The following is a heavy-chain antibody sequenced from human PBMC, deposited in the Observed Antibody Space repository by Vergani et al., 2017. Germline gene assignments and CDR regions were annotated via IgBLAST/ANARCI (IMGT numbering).Heavy chain of an antibody. J-gene: IGHJ6*02. Sequence: QLQLQESGPGLVKPSETLSLTCTVSGGSISSSSYYWGWIRQPPGKGLEWIGSIYYSGSTYYNPSLKSRVTISVDTSKNQFSLKLSSVTAADTAVYYCARARLNWNYATGHYYYYGMDVWGQGTTVTVSS. CDR1: GGSISSSSYY. D-gene: IGHD1-7*01. CDR3: ARARLNWNYATGHYYYYGMDV. V-gene: IGHV4-39*01. CDR2: IYYSGST.